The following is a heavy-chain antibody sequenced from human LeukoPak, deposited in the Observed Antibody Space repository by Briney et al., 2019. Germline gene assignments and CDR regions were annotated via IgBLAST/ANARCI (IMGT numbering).Heavy chain of an antibody. CDR2: INPNSGGT. D-gene: IGHD5-12*01. CDR1: GYTFTGYD. V-gene: IGHV1-2*02. CDR3: ARVVKALSGPNNSGYVAWFDP. J-gene: IGHJ5*02. Sequence: ASVKVSCKASGYTFTGYDMHWVRQAPGQGLEWMGWINPNSGGTNYAQKFQGRVTMTRDTSISTAYMELSRLRSDDTAVYYCARVVKALSGPNNSGYVAWFDPWGQGTLVTVSS.